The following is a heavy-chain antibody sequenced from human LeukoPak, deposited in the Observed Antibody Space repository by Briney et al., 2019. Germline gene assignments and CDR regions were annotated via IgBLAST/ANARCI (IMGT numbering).Heavy chain of an antibody. CDR1: GGSISSYY. CDR3: ARYIAAAGTRWFDP. V-gene: IGHV4-59*08. J-gene: IGHJ5*02. D-gene: IGHD6-13*01. CDR2: IYYSGST. Sequence: SETLSLTCTVSGGSISSYYWSWIRQPPGKGLEWIGNIYYSGSTNYNPSLKSRVTISVDTSKNQFSLRLSSVTAADTAVYYCARYIAAAGTRWFDPWGQGTLVTVSS.